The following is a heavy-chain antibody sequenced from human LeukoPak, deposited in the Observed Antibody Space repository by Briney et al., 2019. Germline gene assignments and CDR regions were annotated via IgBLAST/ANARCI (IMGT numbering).Heavy chain of an antibody. J-gene: IGHJ4*02. D-gene: IGHD3-22*01. CDR3: AKANRITMIVPLDY. Sequence: GGSLRLSCAASGLTVSSNYMNWVRQAPGKGLEWVSVLYSDDNTYYADSVKGRFTISRDNSKNTLYLHMSSLRAEDTAVYFCAKANRITMIVPLDYWGQGSLVTVSS. CDR1: GLTVSSNY. CDR2: LYSDDNT. V-gene: IGHV3-53*01.